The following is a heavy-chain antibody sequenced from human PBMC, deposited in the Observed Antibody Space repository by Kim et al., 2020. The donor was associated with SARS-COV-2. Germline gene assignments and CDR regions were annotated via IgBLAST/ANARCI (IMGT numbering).Heavy chain of an antibody. V-gene: IGHV4-34*01. CDR1: GGSFSGYY. CDR2: INHSGST. D-gene: IGHD3-10*01. Sequence: SETLSLTCAVYGGSFSGYYWSWIRQPPGKGLEWIGEINHSGSTNYNPSLKSRVTISVDTSKNQFSLKLSSVTAADTAVYYCARGGPSPTYYYGSGSYYKRYYYGMDVWGQGTTVTVSS. CDR3: ARGGPSPTYYYGSGSYYKRYYYGMDV. J-gene: IGHJ6*02.